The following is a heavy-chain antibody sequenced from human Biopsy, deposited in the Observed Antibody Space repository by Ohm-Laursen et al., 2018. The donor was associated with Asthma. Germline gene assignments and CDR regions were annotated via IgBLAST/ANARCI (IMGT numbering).Heavy chain of an antibody. CDR3: ADRRHGPSVEYYDDSSGYSPFDY. CDR2: IYWDDDK. J-gene: IGHJ4*02. D-gene: IGHD3-22*01. CDR1: GVSLRTPGVG. V-gene: IGHV2-5*02. Sequence: TQSLTLTCSLSGVSLRTPGVGVGWVRQPPGKALEWLALIYWDDDKRYSPSLKSSLTITKETYKNLVVLTMTNMDPVDTATDYCADRRHGPSVEYYDDSSGYSPFDYWGQGTLVPVSS.